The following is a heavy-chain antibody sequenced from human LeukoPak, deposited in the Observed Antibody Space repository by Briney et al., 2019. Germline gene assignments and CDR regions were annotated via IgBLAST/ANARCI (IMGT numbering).Heavy chain of an antibody. CDR1: GFTFSSYE. Sequence: GGSLRLSCAASGFTFSSYEMNWARQAPGKGLEWVSYISSSGGTRYYADSVKGRFTISRDNAKNSLYLQMNSLRAEDTAVYYCARDVIQPWLLFDYWGQGTLVTVSS. CDR3: ARDVIQPWLLFDY. V-gene: IGHV3-48*03. CDR2: ISSSGGTR. J-gene: IGHJ4*02. D-gene: IGHD5-18*01.